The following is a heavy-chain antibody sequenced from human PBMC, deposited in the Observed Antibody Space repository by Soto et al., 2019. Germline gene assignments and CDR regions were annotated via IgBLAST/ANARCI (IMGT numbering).Heavy chain of an antibody. CDR3: AKTKGAGDRGFDY. CDR2: ISSSGGST. D-gene: IGHD2-21*02. J-gene: IGHJ4*02. Sequence: PGRSLRLSCAACGFTLSSYAMSWVRQTPGKGLEWVSAISSSGGSTYYADSVKGRFTISRDNSKNTLSLQMNSLRAEDTAVYYCAKTKGAGDRGFDYWGQGTLVTVSS. V-gene: IGHV3-23*01. CDR1: GFTLSSYA.